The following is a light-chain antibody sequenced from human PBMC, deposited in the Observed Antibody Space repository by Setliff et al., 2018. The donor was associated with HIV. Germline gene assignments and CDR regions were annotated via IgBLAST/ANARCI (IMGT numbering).Light chain of an antibody. CDR2: EVS. Sequence: QSVLTQPASVSGSPGQSITISCTGTSSDVGGYNYVSWYQHYPGKAPKLMIYEVSNRPSGVSNRFSGSKSANTASLTISGLQAEDEADYYCCSYAGSGTLYVFGTGTKVTVL. V-gene: IGLV2-14*01. CDR1: SSDVGGYNY. J-gene: IGLJ1*01. CDR3: CSYAGSGTLYV.